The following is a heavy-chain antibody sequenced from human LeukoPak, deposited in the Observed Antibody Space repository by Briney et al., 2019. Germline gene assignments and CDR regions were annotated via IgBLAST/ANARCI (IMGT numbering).Heavy chain of an antibody. J-gene: IGHJ5*02. CDR1: GGSISSSSYY. Sequence: NPSETLSLTCTVSGGSISSSSYYWGWIRQPPGKGLEWIGSIYYSGSTYYNPSLKSRVTISVDTSKNQFSLKLSSVTAADTAVYYCARRRRYSSSWYWFDPWGQGTLVTVSS. CDR2: IYYSGST. CDR3: ARRRRYSSSWYWFDP. D-gene: IGHD6-13*01. V-gene: IGHV4-39*07.